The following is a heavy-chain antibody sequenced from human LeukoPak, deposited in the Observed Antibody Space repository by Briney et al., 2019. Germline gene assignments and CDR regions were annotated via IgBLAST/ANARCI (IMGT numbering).Heavy chain of an antibody. CDR3: ARDGVGYSYGSGPPVYFDY. J-gene: IGHJ4*02. D-gene: IGHD5-18*01. Sequence: SGGSLRLSCAASGFTFSSYWMHWVRQAPGKGLVWVSRINSDEISTSYADPMKGRFTISRDNAKNTLYLQMNSLRAEDTAVYYCARDGVGYSYGSGPPVYFDYWGQGTLVTVSS. CDR2: INSDEIST. V-gene: IGHV3-74*01. CDR1: GFTFSSYW.